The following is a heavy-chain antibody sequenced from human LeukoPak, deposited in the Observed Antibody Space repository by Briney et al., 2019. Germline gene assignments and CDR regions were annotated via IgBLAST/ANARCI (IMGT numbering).Heavy chain of an antibody. D-gene: IGHD6-13*01. Sequence: PGGSLRLSCAASGFTFSDFGMHWVRQERGMGLERVAFIRNDGSNDYYPDSVKGRFTISRDNSRTTLYLQMHSLRIEDTAVYYCVKGGSSSHNWFDPWGQGILVTVSS. CDR1: GFTFSDFG. V-gene: IGHV3-30*02. CDR2: IRNDGSND. CDR3: VKGGSSSHNWFDP. J-gene: IGHJ5*02.